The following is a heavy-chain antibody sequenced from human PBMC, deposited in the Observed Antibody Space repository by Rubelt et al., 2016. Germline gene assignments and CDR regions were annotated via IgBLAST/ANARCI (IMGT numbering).Heavy chain of an antibody. J-gene: IGHJ5*02. Sequence: QVQLVQSGAEVKKPGASVKVSCKASGYTFTGYYMHWVRQAPGQGLEWMGWINPNSGGTNYAQKCHGKVTMTSDTSNSTASMELSRLRSDDTAVYYCARSPRYDFEDNWFDPWGQGTLVTVSS. D-gene: IGHD3-3*01. CDR2: INPNSGGT. CDR3: ARSPRYDFEDNWFDP. CDR1: GYTFTGYY. V-gene: IGHV1-2*02.